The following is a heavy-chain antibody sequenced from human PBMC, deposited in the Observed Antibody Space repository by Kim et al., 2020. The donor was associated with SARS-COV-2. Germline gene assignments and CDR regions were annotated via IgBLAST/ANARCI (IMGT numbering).Heavy chain of an antibody. CDR2: IYYSGST. Sequence: SETLSLTCTVSGGSISSSSYYWGWIRQPPGKGLEWIGSIYYSGSTYYNPSLKSRVTISVDTSKNQFSLKLSSVTAADTAVYYCASGYSSSWYYFDYWGQGTLVTVSS. D-gene: IGHD6-13*01. CDR3: ASGYSSSWYYFDY. V-gene: IGHV4-39*01. CDR1: GGSISSSSYY. J-gene: IGHJ4*02.